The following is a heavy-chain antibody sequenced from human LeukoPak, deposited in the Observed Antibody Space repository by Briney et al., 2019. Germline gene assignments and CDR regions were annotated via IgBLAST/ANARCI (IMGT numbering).Heavy chain of an antibody. CDR3: ARLKGRYCSGGSCYPSYGMDV. V-gene: IGHV3-48*03. CDR2: ISRSGSTI. D-gene: IGHD2-15*01. CDR1: GLTFSSYE. Sequence: GGSLRLSCAASGLTFSSYEMNWVRQAPGKGLEWVSYISRSGSTIYYADSVKGRFTISRDNAKNSLYLQTNSLRAEDTAVYYCARLKGRYCSGGSCYPSYGMDVWGQGTTVTVSS. J-gene: IGHJ6*02.